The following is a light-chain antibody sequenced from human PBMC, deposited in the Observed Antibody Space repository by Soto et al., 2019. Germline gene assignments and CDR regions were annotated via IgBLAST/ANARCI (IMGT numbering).Light chain of an antibody. CDR2: DAS. V-gene: IGKV3-11*01. CDR1: QSVSSY. CDR3: QQRSNLLT. J-gene: IGKJ4*01. Sequence: EIVLTQSPATLSLSPGERATLSCRASQSVSSYLAWYQQKPGQAPRLLIYDASNRATGIPARFSGSGSGTEFTLTISSLESEDFAVYYCQQRSNLLTFGGGTKVEIK.